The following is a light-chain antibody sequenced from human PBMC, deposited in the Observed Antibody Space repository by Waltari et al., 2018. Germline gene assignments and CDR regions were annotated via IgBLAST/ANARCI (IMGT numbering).Light chain of an antibody. V-gene: IGKV3-20*01. Sequence: EIVLTQSPGTLSLSPGERATLACRASQSVGRSLAWYQQKPGRAPRLLIFGASSRATGIPDRFSGSGSGTDFSLTISRLEPEDFAVYYCQHYVRLPATFGQGTTVEIK. CDR3: QHYVRLPAT. CDR1: QSVGRS. CDR2: GAS. J-gene: IGKJ1*01.